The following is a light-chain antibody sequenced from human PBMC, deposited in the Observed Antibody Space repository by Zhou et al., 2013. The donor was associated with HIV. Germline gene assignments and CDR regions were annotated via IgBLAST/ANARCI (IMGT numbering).Light chain of an antibody. CDR2: AS. CDR3: QHYIGATKP. J-gene: IGKJ1*01. V-gene: IGKV1-27*01. CDR1: QGISSH. Sequence: DIQMTQSPSSLSASVGDRVTITCRASQGISSHLAWYQQKPGKVPKLLMYASILQSGVPSRFTGVGSGTDFSLTISNLQPGDVATYYCQHYIGATKPFGRGTKVDLK.